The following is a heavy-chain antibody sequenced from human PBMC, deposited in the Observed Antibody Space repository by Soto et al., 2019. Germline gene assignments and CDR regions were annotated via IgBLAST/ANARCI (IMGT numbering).Heavy chain of an antibody. V-gene: IGHV4-59*01. CDR3: ARAVVRPSADQNYYYYGMDG. CDR2: IYYSGST. D-gene: IGHD3-10*01. Sequence: SETLSLTCTVSGGSISSYYWSWIRQPPGKGLEWIGYIYYSGSTNYNPSLKSRVTISVDTTKNQFYLKLISVTAADTAVYYCARAVVRPSADQNYYYYGMDGWGQGTTVTVSS. CDR1: GGSISSYY. J-gene: IGHJ6*02.